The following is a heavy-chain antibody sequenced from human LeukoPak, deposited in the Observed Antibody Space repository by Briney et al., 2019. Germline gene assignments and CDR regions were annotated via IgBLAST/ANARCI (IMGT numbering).Heavy chain of an antibody. J-gene: IGHJ4*02. CDR3: VKDTGRGDF. Sequence: PGGSLRLSCAASGFIFRNYGMHRVRQAPGKGLEWVAFLRNDESEVFYADSVKGRFIISRDNSKNTLYLQMSSLRDEDTAVYYCVKDTGRGDFWGQGTQVTVSS. CDR2: LRNDESEV. CDR1: GFIFRNYG. D-gene: IGHD1-14*01. V-gene: IGHV3-30*02.